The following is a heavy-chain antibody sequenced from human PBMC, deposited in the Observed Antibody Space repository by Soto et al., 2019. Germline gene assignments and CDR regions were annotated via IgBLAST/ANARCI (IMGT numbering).Heavy chain of an antibody. D-gene: IGHD3-10*01. CDR3: VKNSGSFNT. CDR1: GFTFGTTD. V-gene: IGHV3-23*01. J-gene: IGHJ5*02. CDR2: IDGSGGIT. Sequence: QLLQSGGGLVQPGGSLTLSCAASGFTFGTTDMSWVRQAPGEGLEWVSTIDGSGGITYYADSVKGLFTISRDNSRNTVYLQMNSPRGDNTALYYCVKNSGSFNTWGQGALVTVSS.